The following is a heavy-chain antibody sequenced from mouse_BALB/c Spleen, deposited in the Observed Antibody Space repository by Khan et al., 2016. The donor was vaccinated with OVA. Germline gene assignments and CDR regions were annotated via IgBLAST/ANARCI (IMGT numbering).Heavy chain of an antibody. V-gene: IGHV1S56*01. CDR3: ARRGLRGVGFDY. J-gene: IGHJ4*01. CDR2: IYPGDDST. D-gene: IGHD2-4*01. Sequence: QVQLKESGPELVKPGHLVKISCKASGYTFTSYDINWGKQRPGQGLEWFGWIYPGDDSTNYNEKFKGKATLTADKSAITAYLQLSSLTSENSAVYCCARRGLRGVGFDYWGQGTSVTVSS. CDR1: GYTFTSYD.